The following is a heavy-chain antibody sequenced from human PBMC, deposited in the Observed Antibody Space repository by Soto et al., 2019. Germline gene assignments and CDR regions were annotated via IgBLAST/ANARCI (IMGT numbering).Heavy chain of an antibody. D-gene: IGHD3-22*01. J-gene: IGHJ4*02. CDR3: AKDTYYYDSSGYYVFDY. CDR2: ISYDGSNK. V-gene: IGHV3-30*18. Sequence: HWVRQAPGKGLEWVAGISYDGSNKHYADSAEGRFTISRDNSKSTVYLQMNSLRAEDTAIYYCAKDTYYYDSSGYYVFDYWGQGALVTVSS.